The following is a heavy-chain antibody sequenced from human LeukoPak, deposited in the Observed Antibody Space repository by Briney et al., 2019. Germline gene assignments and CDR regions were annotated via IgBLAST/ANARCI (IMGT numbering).Heavy chain of an antibody. V-gene: IGHV3-33*01. J-gene: IGHJ6*02. Sequence: GGSLRLSCAASGFTFSSYGMHWVRQAPGKGLEWVAVIWYDGSNKYYADSVKGRFTISRDNSKNTLYLQMNSLRAEDTAVYYCARDGAMVRGVIAPLGMDVWGQGTTVTVSS. CDR1: GFTFSSYG. CDR2: IWYDGSNK. D-gene: IGHD3-10*01. CDR3: ARDGAMVRGVIAPLGMDV.